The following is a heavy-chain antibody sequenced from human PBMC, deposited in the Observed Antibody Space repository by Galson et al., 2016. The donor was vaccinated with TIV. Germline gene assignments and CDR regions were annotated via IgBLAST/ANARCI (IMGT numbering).Heavy chain of an antibody. CDR2: INPNSGGT. D-gene: IGHD2-15*01. J-gene: IGHJ3*01. Sequence: SVKVSCKASGYTFTSYYMHWVRQAPGQGLEWMGWINPNSGGTLFARKLQGWVTLTRDTSINTAYMELSRLKSDDTAVYYCAKVAATSDGFDVWGQGTMVTVAS. CDR3: AKVAATSDGFDV. CDR1: GYTFTSYY. V-gene: IGHV1-2*04.